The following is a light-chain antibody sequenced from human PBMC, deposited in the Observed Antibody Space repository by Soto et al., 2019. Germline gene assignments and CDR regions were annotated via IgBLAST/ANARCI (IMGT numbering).Light chain of an antibody. CDR3: QQYNNWPPLYT. CDR2: DAS. V-gene: IGKV3-15*01. J-gene: IGKJ2*01. Sequence: EIVMTQSPATLSVSPGERATLSCRASQSVSNKLAWYQQKRGQAPRLLIYDASTRATGIPARFSGSGSGTEFTLTISSLQSEDFAFYYCQQYNNWPPLYTFGQGTRLEIK. CDR1: QSVSNK.